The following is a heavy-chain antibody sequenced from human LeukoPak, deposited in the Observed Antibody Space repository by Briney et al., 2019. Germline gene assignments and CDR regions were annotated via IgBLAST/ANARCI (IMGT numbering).Heavy chain of an antibody. J-gene: IGHJ4*02. V-gene: IGHV6-1*01. CDR3: ARSEYSSGWAPDY. D-gene: IGHD6-19*01. Sequence: SQTLSLTCALSGDSVSSNSAAWDWVRQSPSRGLEWLGRTYYRSKWYNDYAVSVKSRITINTDTSKNQFSLQLNSVTPEDTAVYYCARSEYSSGWAPDYWGQGTLVTVSS. CDR2: TYYRSKWYN. CDR1: GDSVSSNSAA.